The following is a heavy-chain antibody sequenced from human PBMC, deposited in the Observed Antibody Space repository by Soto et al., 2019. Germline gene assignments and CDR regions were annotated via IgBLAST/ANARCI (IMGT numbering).Heavy chain of an antibody. CDR2: IYYSGST. V-gene: IGHV4-59*01. Sequence: SETLSFTCTVSGGSISSYYWSWIRQPPGKGLEWIGYIYYSGSTNYNPSLKSRVTISVDTSKNQFSLKLSSVTAADTAVYYCARGPPGGWFGELLSLDIWGQGTMVTVSS. D-gene: IGHD3-10*01. CDR1: GGSISSYY. J-gene: IGHJ3*02. CDR3: ARGPPGGWFGELLSLDI.